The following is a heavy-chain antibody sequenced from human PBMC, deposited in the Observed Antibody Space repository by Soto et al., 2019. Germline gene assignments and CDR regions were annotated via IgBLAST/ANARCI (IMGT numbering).Heavy chain of an antibody. J-gene: IGHJ5*02. CDR1: GGSITNYL. V-gene: IGHV4-59*01. Sequence: SETLSLTYTVSGGSITNYLWSWLRQYPGKGLEWIGYIYYSRTTNYNPSLMSRVTISVDTSQNHFSLKLTSVTAADTAVYYCARVYGSGSLTNVLDPGGRGTLVTVSS. CDR3: ARVYGSGSLTNVLDP. CDR2: IYYSRTT. D-gene: IGHD3-10*01.